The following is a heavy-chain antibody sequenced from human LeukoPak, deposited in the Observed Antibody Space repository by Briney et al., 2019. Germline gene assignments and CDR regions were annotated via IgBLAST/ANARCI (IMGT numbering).Heavy chain of an antibody. D-gene: IGHD3-16*01. CDR2: IIDSGDST. CDR1: GFTFSNFG. Sequence: GGTLRLSCAASGFTFSNFGMNWVRQAPGKGLEWVSGIIDSGDSTFYGDSVKGRFTISRDNSKNTLYLQMNSLRAEDTAVYYCARDGAFFDYWGQGTLVTVSS. CDR3: ARDGAFFDY. V-gene: IGHV3-23*01. J-gene: IGHJ4*02.